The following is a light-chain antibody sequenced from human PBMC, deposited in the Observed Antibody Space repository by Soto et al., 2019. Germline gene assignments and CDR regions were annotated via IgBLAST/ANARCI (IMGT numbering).Light chain of an antibody. CDR1: SGHSAYI. J-gene: IGLJ7*01. CDR3: ETWNSATLV. Sequence: QPVLTQASSASASLGSSVKLACTLSSGHSAYIIAWQQQQPGKAPRYLMKVEGTGTYSKGSGVPDRFSGSSSGADRYLTISNLQPEDEADYYCETWNSATLVFGGGTQLTVL. V-gene: IGLV4-60*03. CDR2: VEGTGTY.